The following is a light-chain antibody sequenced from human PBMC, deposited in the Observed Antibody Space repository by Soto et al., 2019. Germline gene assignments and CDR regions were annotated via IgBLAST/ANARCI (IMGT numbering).Light chain of an antibody. CDR3: QQYGFSPRT. Sequence: EIVLTQSPGTLSLSPGERATLSCRASQTIDTKYLAWYQQKPGLAPRLLIYGTSSRATGVPDRFSGSGSGTDFTLTITRLEPEDFAVYYCQQYGFSPRTFGPGTKVETK. CDR2: GTS. V-gene: IGKV3-20*01. CDR1: QTIDTKY. J-gene: IGKJ1*01.